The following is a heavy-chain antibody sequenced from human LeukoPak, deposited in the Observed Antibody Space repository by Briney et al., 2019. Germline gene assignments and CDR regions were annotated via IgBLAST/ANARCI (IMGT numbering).Heavy chain of an antibody. CDR3: ARLITGTTTAFDI. CDR1: GGSISGYY. Sequence: SETLSLTCRVSGGSISGYYWTWIRQPAGKGLEWIGRVYTSGSTHCNPSLKTRLTMSVDTSKNQFSLKLSSVTAADTAVYYCARLITGTTTAFDIWGQGTMVTVSS. V-gene: IGHV4-4*07. CDR2: VYTSGST. J-gene: IGHJ3*02. D-gene: IGHD1-7*01.